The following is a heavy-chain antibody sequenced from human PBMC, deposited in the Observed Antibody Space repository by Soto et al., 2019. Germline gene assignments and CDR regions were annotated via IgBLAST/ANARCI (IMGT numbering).Heavy chain of an antibody. Sequence: GGSLRLFCAASGFTFSSYAMNWVRQAPGKGLEWVSYISSGSGTIYYADSVKGRFTVSRENVKNSLYLQMNSLRAEDTATYYCARDFSHIAVTDTPVTDTPVDYWGQGTLVTVSS. V-gene: IGHV3-48*01. CDR1: GFTFSSYA. CDR2: ISSGSGTI. D-gene: IGHD6-19*01. CDR3: ARDFSHIAVTDTPVTDTPVDY. J-gene: IGHJ4*02.